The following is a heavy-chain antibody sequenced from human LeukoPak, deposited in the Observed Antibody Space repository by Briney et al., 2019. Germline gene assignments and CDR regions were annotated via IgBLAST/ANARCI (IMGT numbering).Heavy chain of an antibody. CDR1: GFTFSSYW. CDR3: ARSPYDFWSAYLHYFDY. CDR2: IREDGSEI. Sequence: GGSLRLSCAASGFTFSSYWMTWVRQAPGKGLEWVANIREDGSEIYYVDSVKGGFTISRDNAKNSLYLQLNSLRAEDTAVYYCARSPYDFWSAYLHYFDYWGQGTLVAVSS. D-gene: IGHD3-3*01. V-gene: IGHV3-7*01. J-gene: IGHJ4*02.